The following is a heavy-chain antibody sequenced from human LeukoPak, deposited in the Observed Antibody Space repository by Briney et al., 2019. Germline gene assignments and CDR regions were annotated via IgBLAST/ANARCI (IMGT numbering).Heavy chain of an antibody. CDR1: GFTFSSFA. V-gene: IGHV3-64D*06. CDR2: ISSNGGST. D-gene: IGHD2-8*01. J-gene: IGHJ4*02. CDR3: VKEFCSDGVCYCYFDY. Sequence: GGSLRLSCSASGFTFSSFAMHWVRQAPGKGLQYVSGISSNGGSTYHADSVKDRLTISRDNSRNTLFLQMSSLRAEDTAVYYCVKEFCSDGVCYCYFDYWGQGTLVTVSS.